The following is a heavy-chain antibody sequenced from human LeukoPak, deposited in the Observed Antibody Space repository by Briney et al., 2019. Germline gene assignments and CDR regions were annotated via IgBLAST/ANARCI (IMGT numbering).Heavy chain of an antibody. CDR3: ARANYPGALPLDY. J-gene: IGHJ4*02. D-gene: IGHD1-1*01. CDR2: IDPNSGGT. Sequence: ASVKVSCKASGYTFTAYYIHWVRQAPGQGLEWMGWIDPNSGGTNYAQKFQGRVTMTSDTSISTAYLELTRLRSDDTAIYYCARANYPGALPLDYWGQGALVTVSS. V-gene: IGHV1-2*02. CDR1: GYTFTAYY.